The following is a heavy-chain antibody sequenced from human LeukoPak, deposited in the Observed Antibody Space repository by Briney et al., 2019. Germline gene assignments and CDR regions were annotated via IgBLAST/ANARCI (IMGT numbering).Heavy chain of an antibody. V-gene: IGHV3-53*01. J-gene: IGHJ4*02. CDR2: IYSGAGT. CDR1: GFTFSNYG. D-gene: IGHD4-23*01. Sequence: GGSLRLSCAASGFTFSNYGMHWVRQAPGKGLEWVSLIYSGAGTYYADSVKGRFTISRDNSKNTLYLQMNTLRAEDTAVYYCARLKGDYGGNSPTPDLYYFDYWGQGTLVTVSS. CDR3: ARLKGDYGGNSPTPDLYYFDY.